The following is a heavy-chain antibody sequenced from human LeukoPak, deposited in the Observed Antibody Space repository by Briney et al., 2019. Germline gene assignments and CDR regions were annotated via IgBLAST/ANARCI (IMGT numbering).Heavy chain of an antibody. CDR2: IWYDGSNE. D-gene: IGHD5-24*01. Sequence: GGSLRLSCAASGFTFSSYGMHWVRQAPGKGLEWVAVIWYDGSNEYYADSVKGRFTISRDNSKNTLYLQMNSLRAEDTAVYYCAREVESANYFDYWGQGTLVTVSS. J-gene: IGHJ4*02. V-gene: IGHV3-33*01. CDR3: AREVESANYFDY. CDR1: GFTFSSYG.